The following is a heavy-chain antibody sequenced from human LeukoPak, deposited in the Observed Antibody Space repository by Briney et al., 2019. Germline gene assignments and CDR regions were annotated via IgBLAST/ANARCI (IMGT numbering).Heavy chain of an antibody. CDR2: IYYSGST. D-gene: IGHD5-24*01. CDR3: ARDGDGYPLGY. CDR1: GGSISSYY. J-gene: IGHJ4*02. Sequence: SETLSLTCTVSGGSISSYYWSWIRQPPGKGLEWLGYIYYSGSTNYNPSLKSRVTISVDTSKNQFSLKLSSVTAADTAVYYCARDGDGYPLGYWGQGTLVTVSS. V-gene: IGHV4-59*01.